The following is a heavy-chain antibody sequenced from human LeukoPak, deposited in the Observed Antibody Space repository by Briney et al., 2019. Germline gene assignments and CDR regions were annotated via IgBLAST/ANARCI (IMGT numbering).Heavy chain of an antibody. CDR1: GASVNSDSYY. D-gene: IGHD4-23*01. Sequence: SETLSLTCTVSGASVNSDSYYWSWIRQPPGKGLEWVGHIYNGGSTNYNPSLKSRVTMLVDTSKNHFSVKLSSVTAADTAVYYCARHYRGLDYWGQGTLATVSS. CDR2: IYNGGST. J-gene: IGHJ4*02. CDR3: ARHYRGLDY. V-gene: IGHV4-61*03.